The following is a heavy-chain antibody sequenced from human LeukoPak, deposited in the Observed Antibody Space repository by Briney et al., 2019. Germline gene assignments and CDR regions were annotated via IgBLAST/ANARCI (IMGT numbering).Heavy chain of an antibody. J-gene: IGHJ4*02. V-gene: IGHV1-18*01. CDR2: ISTYNGNT. CDR3: ARGEPSGIFDY. D-gene: IGHD1-26*01. CDR1: GYSFTNCG. Sequence: ASVKVSCKASGYSFTNCGISWVRQAPGQGLEWMGWISTYNGNTNYAQKLQGRVTMTTDTSTSTAYIELRSLRSDDTAMYYCARGEPSGIFDYWGQGTLVTVSS.